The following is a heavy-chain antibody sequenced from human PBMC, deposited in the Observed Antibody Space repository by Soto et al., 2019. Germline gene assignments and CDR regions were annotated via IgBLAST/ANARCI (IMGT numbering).Heavy chain of an antibody. CDR3: GRGASGSYRLDY. J-gene: IGHJ4*02. Sequence: EVQLVESGGGLVQPGGSLRLSCAASGFTFSSYWMHWVRQAPGKGLMWVSRINSDGSSTNYADSVKGQFTISRDNAKNTLYLQMNSLRAEDTVVYYCGRGASGSYRLDYWGQGTLVTVSS. D-gene: IGHD3-10*01. V-gene: IGHV3-74*01. CDR1: GFTFSSYW. CDR2: INSDGSST.